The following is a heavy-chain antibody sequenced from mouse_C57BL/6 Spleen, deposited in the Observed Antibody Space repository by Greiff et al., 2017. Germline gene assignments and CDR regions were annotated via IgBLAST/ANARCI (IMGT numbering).Heavy chain of an antibody. Sequence: VQLQQSGPELVKPGASVKISCKASGYAFSSSWMNWVKQRPGKGLEWIGRIYPGDGDTNYNGKFKGKATLTADKSSSTAYMQLSSLTSEDSAVYFCARANWDPWFAYWGQGTTLTVSS. CDR1: GYAFSSSW. J-gene: IGHJ2*01. D-gene: IGHD4-1*01. CDR3: ARANWDPWFAY. V-gene: IGHV1-82*01. CDR2: IYPGDGDT.